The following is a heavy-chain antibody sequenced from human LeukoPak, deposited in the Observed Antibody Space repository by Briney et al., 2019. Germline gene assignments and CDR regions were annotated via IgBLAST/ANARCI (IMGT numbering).Heavy chain of an antibody. CDR1: GFTFSSYG. D-gene: IGHD2-2*01. Sequence: GGSLRLSCAASGFTFSSYGMHWVRQAPGKGLEWVAVISYDGSNKYYADSVKGRFTISRDNSKNTLCLQMNSLRAEDTAVYYCAKVIADTTGYCSSTSRYLISQYYGMDVWGQGTTVTVSS. CDR3: AKVIADTTGYCSSTSRYLISQYYGMDV. V-gene: IGHV3-30*18. CDR2: ISYDGSNK. J-gene: IGHJ6*02.